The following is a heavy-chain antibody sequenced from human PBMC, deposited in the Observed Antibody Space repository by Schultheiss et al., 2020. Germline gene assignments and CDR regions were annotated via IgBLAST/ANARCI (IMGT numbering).Heavy chain of an antibody. CDR2: IYYSGST. J-gene: IGHJ3*02. D-gene: IGHD2-2*01. Sequence: SETLSLTCTVSGGSISSYYWSWIRQPPGKGLEWIGYIYYSGSTYYNPSLKSRVTISVDTSKNQFSLKLSSVTAADTAVYYCARERSICSRARNSHAFDIWGQGTMVTVSS. CDR3: ARERSICSRARNSHAFDI. V-gene: IGHV4-59*12. CDR1: GGSISSYY.